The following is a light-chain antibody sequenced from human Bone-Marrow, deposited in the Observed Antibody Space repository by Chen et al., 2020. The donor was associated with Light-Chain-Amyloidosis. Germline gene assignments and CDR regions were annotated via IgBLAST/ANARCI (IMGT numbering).Light chain of an antibody. CDR3: QQDNYWPPWT. CDR1: QSGSSN. V-gene: IGKV3-15*01. J-gene: IGKJ1*01. CDR2: GAS. Sequence: EIVMTQSPATLSVSPGERATLSCRASQSGSSNLAWYQQKPGQAPRLLIYGASTRATGIPARFSGSGAGIEFTLTISSLQSEEFPGDYCQQDNYWPPWTFGKGTKVEIK.